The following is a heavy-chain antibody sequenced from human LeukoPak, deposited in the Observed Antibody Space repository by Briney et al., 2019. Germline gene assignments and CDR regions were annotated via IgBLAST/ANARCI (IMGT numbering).Heavy chain of an antibody. CDR1: GGSVSNYY. V-gene: IGHV4-59*02. Sequence: SETLSLTCTVSGGSVSNYYWSWIRQSPGKGLEWIGYIYYTETSYNPSLKSRVTISADTSKNQFSLKLNSVTAADTAVYYCAREEYGDYVGYWGQGTLVTVAS. D-gene: IGHD4-17*01. CDR3: AREEYGDYVGY. J-gene: IGHJ4*02. CDR2: IYYTET.